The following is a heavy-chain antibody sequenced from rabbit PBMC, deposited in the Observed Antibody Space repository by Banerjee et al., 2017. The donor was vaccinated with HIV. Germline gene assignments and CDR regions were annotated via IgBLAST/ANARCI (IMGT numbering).Heavy chain of an antibody. CDR1: GFDFSSYY. CDR3: ARDLAGVIGWNFNL. D-gene: IGHD4-1*01. J-gene: IGHJ4*01. V-gene: IGHV1S45*01. Sequence: QEQLKESGGGLVQPGGSLEVSCKASGFDFSSYYMGWVRQAPGKGLEWIGCIDTSSGSTWYASWAKGRFTISKPSSTTVTLQMTSLTAADTATYFCARDLAGVIGWNFNLWGPGTLVTVS. CDR2: IDTSSGST.